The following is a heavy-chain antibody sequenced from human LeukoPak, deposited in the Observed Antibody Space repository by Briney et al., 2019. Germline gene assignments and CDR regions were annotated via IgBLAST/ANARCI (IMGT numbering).Heavy chain of an antibody. CDR2: INPNSGGT. D-gene: IGHD6-13*01. CDR3: ARSIAAAAPFDY. Sequence: ASVKVSCKASGYTFTSYDIGWVRQAPGQGLEWMGWINPNSGGTNYAQKFQGRVTMTRDTSISTAYMELSRLRSDDTAVYYCARSIAAAAPFDYWGQGTLVTVSS. V-gene: IGHV1-2*02. J-gene: IGHJ4*02. CDR1: GYTFTSYD.